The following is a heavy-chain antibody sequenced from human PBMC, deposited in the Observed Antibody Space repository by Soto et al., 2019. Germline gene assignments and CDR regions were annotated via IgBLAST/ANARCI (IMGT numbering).Heavy chain of an antibody. CDR1: GYTFTGYY. J-gene: IGHJ6*01. D-gene: IGHD3-10*01. Sequence: GASVKVSCKASGYTFTGYYMHWVRQAPGQGLEWMGWINPNSGGTNYAQKFQGWVTMTRDTSISTAYMELSRLRSDDTAVYYCARGEVLLWFGELLYGYYYYGMDVWGQGTTVTV. V-gene: IGHV1-2*04. CDR3: ARGEVLLWFGELLYGYYYYGMDV. CDR2: INPNSGGT.